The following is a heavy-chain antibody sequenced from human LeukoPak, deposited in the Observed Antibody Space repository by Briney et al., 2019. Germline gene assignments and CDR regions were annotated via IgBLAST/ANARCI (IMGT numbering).Heavy chain of an antibody. D-gene: IGHD6-13*01. CDR1: GYTFTGYY. CDR2: IIPIFGTA. V-gene: IGHV1-69*13. Sequence: SVKVSCKASGYTFTGYYMHWVRQAPGQGLEWMGGIIPIFGTANYAQKFQGRVTITADESTSTAYMELSSLRSEDTAVYYCSRIGISARGTNFHHWGQGTLVTVSS. CDR3: SRIGISARGTNFHH. J-gene: IGHJ1*01.